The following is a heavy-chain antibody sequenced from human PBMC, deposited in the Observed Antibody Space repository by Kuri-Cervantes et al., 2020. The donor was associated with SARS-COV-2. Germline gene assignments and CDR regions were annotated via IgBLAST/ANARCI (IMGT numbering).Heavy chain of an antibody. CDR2: INHSGST. Sequence: ESLKISCAVYGGSFSGYYWSWIRQPPGKGLEWIGEINHSGSTNYNPSLKSRVTISVDTSKNQFSLKLSSVTAADTAVYYCSRLSPIGMVRGVAFDPWGQGTLVTVSS. D-gene: IGHD3-10*01. V-gene: IGHV4-34*01. CDR3: SRLSPIGMVRGVAFDP. CDR1: GGSFSGYY. J-gene: IGHJ5*02.